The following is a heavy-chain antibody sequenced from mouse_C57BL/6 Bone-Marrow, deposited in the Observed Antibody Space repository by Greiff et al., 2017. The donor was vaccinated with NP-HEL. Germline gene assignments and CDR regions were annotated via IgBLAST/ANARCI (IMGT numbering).Heavy chain of an antibody. Sequence: VQLQQPGAELVKPGASVKLSCKASGYTFTSYWMHWVKQRPGQGLEWIGMIPPNSGSTNYNEKFKSKSTLTVDKSSSTDYMQLSSLTSEDSAVYYCARGYYGSSDYGRDYWGQGTTVTVTA. J-gene: IGHJ4*01. V-gene: IGHV1-64*01. D-gene: IGHD1-1*01. CDR3: ARGYYGSSDYGRDY. CDR2: IPPNSGST. CDR1: GYTFTSYW.